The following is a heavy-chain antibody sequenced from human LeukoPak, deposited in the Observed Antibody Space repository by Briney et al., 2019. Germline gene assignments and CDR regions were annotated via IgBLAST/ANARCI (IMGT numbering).Heavy chain of an antibody. D-gene: IGHD2-21*02. J-gene: IGHJ4*02. CDR3: ARTTGGDHHL. CDR1: GFTFSSYA. CDR2: ISGSGGST. Sequence: GGSLRLSCAASGFTFSSYAMSWVRQAPGKGLEWVSDISGSGGSTYYADSVKGRFTISRDNSKNTLYLQMNSLRAEDTAVYYCARTTGGDHHLWGQGTLVTASS. V-gene: IGHV3-23*01.